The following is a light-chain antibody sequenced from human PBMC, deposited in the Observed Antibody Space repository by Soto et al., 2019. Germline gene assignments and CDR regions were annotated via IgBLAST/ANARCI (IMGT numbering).Light chain of an antibody. V-gene: IGLV2-14*01. CDR2: DVS. CDR3: SPYTSGGTLYV. Sequence: QSALTQPASVSGSPGQSITISCTGTSSDVGAYNYVSWYQQHPGKAPKLMIFDVSNRPSGVSNRFSGSKSGNTASLTISGLQAEDEADYYCSPYTSGGTLYVFGTGTKLTVL. CDR1: SSDVGAYNY. J-gene: IGLJ1*01.